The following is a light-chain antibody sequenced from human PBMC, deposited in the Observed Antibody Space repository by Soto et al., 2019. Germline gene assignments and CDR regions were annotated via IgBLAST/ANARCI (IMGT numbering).Light chain of an antibody. CDR1: QSINIW. Sequence: DMQSTQSPSTLSASVGDRVTITCRTSQSINIWLAWYQQKPGKAPKLLIYDASTLESGVPSRFSGSGSRTEFTLTISSLQPDDFGTYYCQEYNSWRGEWTFGQGTKVDIK. CDR3: QEYNSWRGEWT. V-gene: IGKV1-5*01. CDR2: DAS. J-gene: IGKJ1*01.